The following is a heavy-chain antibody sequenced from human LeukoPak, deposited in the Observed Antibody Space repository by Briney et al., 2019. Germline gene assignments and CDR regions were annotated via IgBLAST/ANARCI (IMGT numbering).Heavy chain of an antibody. D-gene: IGHD3-16*01. CDR2: IYPGDSDT. CDR1: GYSFTSYW. Sequence: GESLKISCKGSGYSFTSYWIGWVRQMPGKGLEWMGIIYPGDSDTRYSPSFQGQVTISADKSISTAYLQWSSLKASDTAMYYCARPRDMITFGGVIGGVNWYFDLWGRGILVTVSS. J-gene: IGHJ2*01. V-gene: IGHV5-51*01. CDR3: ARPRDMITFGGVIGGVNWYFDL.